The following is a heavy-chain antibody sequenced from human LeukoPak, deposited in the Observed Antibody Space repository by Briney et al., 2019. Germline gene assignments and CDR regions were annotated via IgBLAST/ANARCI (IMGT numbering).Heavy chain of an antibody. Sequence: SETLSLTCAVYGGSFSGYYWSWIRQPPGKGLEWIGEINHSGSTNYNPSLKSRVTISVDRSKNQFSLKLSSVTAADTAVYYCARRGYYYDSSGYYYAAFDIWAKGQWSPSLQ. CDR2: INHSGST. J-gene: IGHJ3*02. CDR3: ARRGYYYDSSGYYYAAFDI. V-gene: IGHV4-34*01. CDR1: GGSFSGYY. D-gene: IGHD3-22*01.